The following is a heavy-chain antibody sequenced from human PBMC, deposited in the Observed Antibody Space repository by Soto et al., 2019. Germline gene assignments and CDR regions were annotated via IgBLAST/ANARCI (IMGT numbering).Heavy chain of an antibody. CDR3: ARGVVTMVRGVNFRTNWFDP. CDR2: INHSGST. V-gene: IGHV4-39*07. Sequence: PSETLSLTCTVSGGSISSSSYYWGWIRQPPGKGLEWIGEINHSGSTNYNPSLKSRVTISVDTSKNQFSLKLSSVTAADTAVYYCARGVVTMVRGVNFRTNWFDPWGQGTLVTVSS. D-gene: IGHD3-10*01. CDR1: GGSISSSSYY. J-gene: IGHJ5*02.